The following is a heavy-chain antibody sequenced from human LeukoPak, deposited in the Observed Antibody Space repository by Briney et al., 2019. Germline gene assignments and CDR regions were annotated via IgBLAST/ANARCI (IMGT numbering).Heavy chain of an antibody. CDR2: ITSGGDYI. J-gene: IGHJ4*02. Sequence: NSGGSLRLSCAASGFTFNTFNMNWVRQAPGKGLEWVSSITSGGDYIYYADSVKGRFTTSRGNAKNSLSLQLYSLRVDGTALYYCARGHYDVLAASYKWSPDYWGQGTLVTVSS. CDR3: ARGHYDVLAASYKWSPDY. CDR1: GFTFNTFN. D-gene: IGHD3-9*01. V-gene: IGHV3-21*01.